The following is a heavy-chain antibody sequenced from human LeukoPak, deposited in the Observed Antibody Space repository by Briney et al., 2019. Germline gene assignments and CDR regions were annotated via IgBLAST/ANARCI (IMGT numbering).Heavy chain of an antibody. D-gene: IGHD6-13*01. Sequence: GGSLRLSCAASGFTFSSYWMSWVRQAPGKGLEWVANIKQDGSEKYYVDPVKGRFTISRDNAKNSLYLQMNSLRAEDTAVYYCARGLRPYSSSWYDYWGQGTLVTVSS. CDR1: GFTFSSYW. J-gene: IGHJ4*02. CDR3: ARGLRPYSSSWYDY. CDR2: IKQDGSEK. V-gene: IGHV3-7*01.